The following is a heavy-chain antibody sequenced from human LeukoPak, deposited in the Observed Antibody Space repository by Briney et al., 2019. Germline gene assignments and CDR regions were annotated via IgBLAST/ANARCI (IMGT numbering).Heavy chain of an antibody. J-gene: IGHJ4*02. Sequence: PGGSLRLSCAASGFTVSSNYMSWVRQAPGKGLEWVAVISYDGSNKYYADSVKGRFTISRDNSKNTLYLQMNSLRAEDTAVYYCAKDPMPRPGLIDYWGQGTLVTVSS. CDR2: ISYDGSNK. CDR1: GFTVSSNY. V-gene: IGHV3-30*18. D-gene: IGHD2-2*01. CDR3: AKDPMPRPGLIDY.